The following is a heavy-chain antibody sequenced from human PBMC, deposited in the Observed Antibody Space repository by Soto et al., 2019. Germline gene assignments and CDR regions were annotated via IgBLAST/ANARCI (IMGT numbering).Heavy chain of an antibody. CDR1: GYRFETYA. V-gene: IGHV1-18*01. CDR3: ARGHEVSIGAMDV. J-gene: IGHJ6*02. Sequence: QVQLVQSGAEVKKPGASVTVSCKSSGYRFETYAISWVRQAPGQGLEWMGWIRAYNIDTYYAQKFQDRVTMTTDTSTGTAYMELRSLRSDDTAVYYCARGHEVSIGAMDVWGQGTTVTVSS. CDR2: IRAYNIDT. D-gene: IGHD6-6*01.